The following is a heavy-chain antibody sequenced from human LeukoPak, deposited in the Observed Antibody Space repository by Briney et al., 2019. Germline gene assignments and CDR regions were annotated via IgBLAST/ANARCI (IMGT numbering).Heavy chain of an antibody. CDR3: ARVRVVPAATVDY. V-gene: IGHV4-30-4*08. D-gene: IGHD2-2*01. CDR2: IYYSGST. CDR1: GGSISSGDYY. Sequence: SETLSLTCTVSGGSISSGDYYWSWIRQPPGKGLEWIGYIYYSGSTYYNPSLKSRVTISVDTSKDQFSLKLSSVTAADTAVYYCARVRVVPAATVDYWGQGTLVTVSS. J-gene: IGHJ4*02.